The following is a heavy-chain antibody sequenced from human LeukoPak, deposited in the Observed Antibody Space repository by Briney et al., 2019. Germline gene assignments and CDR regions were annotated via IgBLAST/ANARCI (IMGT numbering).Heavy chain of an antibody. V-gene: IGHV3-11*04. CDR1: GFTFRDYY. CDR3: ARVYYASWSGQPLSQHWLDP. Sequence: GGSLRLSCAASGFTFRDYYVTWIRQAPGKGLEWVSYIRSTGSSTAYADSVKGRFAISRDNAKNSLYLQMNGLRVEDTAVYYCARVYYASWSGQPLSQHWLDPWGQGTLVTVSS. D-gene: IGHD3-3*01. J-gene: IGHJ5*02. CDR2: IRSTGSST.